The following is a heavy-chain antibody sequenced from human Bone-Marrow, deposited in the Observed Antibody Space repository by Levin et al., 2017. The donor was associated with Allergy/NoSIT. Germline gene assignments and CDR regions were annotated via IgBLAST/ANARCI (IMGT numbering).Heavy chain of an antibody. J-gene: IGHJ5*02. CDR1: GFTFSSYA. V-gene: IGHV3-30-3*01. D-gene: IGHD3-10*01. CDR2: ISYDGSNK. Sequence: GGSLRLSCAASGFTFSSYAMHWVRQAPGKGLEWVAVISYDGSNKYYADSVKGRFTISRDNSKNTLYLQMNSLRAEDTAVYYCARDTWYYGSGRNNWFDPWGQGTLVIVSS. CDR3: ARDTWYYGSGRNNWFDP.